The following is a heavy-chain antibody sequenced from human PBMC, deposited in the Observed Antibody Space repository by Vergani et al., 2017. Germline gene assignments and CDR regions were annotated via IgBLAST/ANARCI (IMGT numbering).Heavy chain of an antibody. J-gene: IGHJ6*02. CDR3: ARDGPGQWLVGKPTYYYYGMDV. CDR1: GYTFTSYA. CDR2: INAGNGNT. Sequence: QVQLVQSGAEVKKPGASVKVSCKASGYTFTSYAMHWVRQAPGQRLEWMGWINAGNGNTKYSQKFQGRVTITRDTSASTAYMELSSLRSEDTAVYYCARDGPGQWLVGKPTYYYYGMDVWGQGTTVTVSS. V-gene: IGHV1-3*01. D-gene: IGHD6-19*01.